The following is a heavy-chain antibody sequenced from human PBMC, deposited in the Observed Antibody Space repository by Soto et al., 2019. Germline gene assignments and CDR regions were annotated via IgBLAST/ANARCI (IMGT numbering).Heavy chain of an antibody. CDR2: TYYSSKWYN. CDR1: GDSVSSATAT. D-gene: IGHD6-19*01. J-gene: IGHJ2*01. CDR3: VRDSSGFHLDFGL. Sequence: QVQLQQSGPGLVKPSQTLSLICAISGDSVSSATATWSWIRQSPSRGLEWRGRTYYSSKWYNDYSRSVKSRRAITADTSTIHFSLQLNSVTPEDTSVYCFVRDSSGFHLDFGLWGRGARFTVSS. V-gene: IGHV6-1*01.